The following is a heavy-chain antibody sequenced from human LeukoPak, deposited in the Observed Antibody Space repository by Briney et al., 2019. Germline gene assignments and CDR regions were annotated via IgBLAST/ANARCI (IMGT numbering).Heavy chain of an antibody. Sequence: PGGSLRLSCAASGFTFSDYYMSWIRQAPGTGLEWVSYIDGSGSIIYYADSVKGRFTISRDNAKNSLYLHMNSLSADDTTVDCCAVTVSGRFEYVQQWGQGALVTVSS. V-gene: IGHV3-11*01. D-gene: IGHD6-19*01. CDR3: AVTVSGRFEYVQQ. J-gene: IGHJ1*01. CDR1: GFTFSDYY. CDR2: IDGSGSII.